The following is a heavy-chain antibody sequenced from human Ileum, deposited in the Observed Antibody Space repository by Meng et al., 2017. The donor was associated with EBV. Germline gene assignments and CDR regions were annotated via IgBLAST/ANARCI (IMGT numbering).Heavy chain of an antibody. CDR3: ARVERGVKFDK. CDR1: GYTFSNYA. V-gene: IGHV1-3*01. CDR2: INADNGNT. D-gene: IGHD2-21*01. Sequence: QGQLLQSGAEVKKPGASVQLSCKASGYTFSNYAIHWVRQAPGQRPEWMGWINADNGNTKYSQKFQGRVTITRNTPASTVYMDVRSLRSEDTAVYFCARVERGVKFDKWGQGTLVTVSS. J-gene: IGHJ4*01.